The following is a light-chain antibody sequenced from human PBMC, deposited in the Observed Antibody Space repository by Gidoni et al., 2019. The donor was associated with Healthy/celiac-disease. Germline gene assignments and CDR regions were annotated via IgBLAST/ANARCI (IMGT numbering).Light chain of an antibody. CDR3: QQYYTART. V-gene: IGKV4-1*01. CDR1: QSLLYSSNNKNY. CDR2: WAS. J-gene: IGKJ1*01. Sequence: DIVMTQSPDSLAVSLGERATINCKSSQSLLYSSNNKNYLAWYQQQPGQSPKLLIYWASTRESGVPDRFSGSGSGTYFTLTISILQAEDVAVYYCQQYYTARTFXXXTKVEIK.